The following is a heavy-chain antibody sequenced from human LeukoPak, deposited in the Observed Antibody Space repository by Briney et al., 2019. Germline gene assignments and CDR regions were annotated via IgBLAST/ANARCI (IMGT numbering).Heavy chain of an antibody. J-gene: IGHJ6*03. CDR2: INTNSGGT. CDR3: ARGVPGTYYYYYMDD. CDR1: GYTFTGYY. D-gene: IGHD2-2*01. Sequence: ASVKVSCKASGYTFTGYYMHWVRQAPGQGLEWMGGINTNSGGTNYAQKFQGRVTMTRDTSITTAYMELTRLRSDDTAVYYCARGVPGTYYYYYMDDWGKGTTVTV. V-gene: IGHV1-2*02.